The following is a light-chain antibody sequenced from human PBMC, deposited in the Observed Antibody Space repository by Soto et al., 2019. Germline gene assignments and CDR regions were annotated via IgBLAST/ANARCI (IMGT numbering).Light chain of an antibody. CDR1: SIDVGGSNY. CDR2: DVS. J-gene: IGLJ1*01. V-gene: IGLV2-11*01. CDR3: SSFTSSVTYV. Sequence: QSALTQPRSVSGSPGQSVTISCTGPSIDVGGSNYVSWYQQHPGKAPKLMIYDVSERPSGVPDRFSGSKSGNTASLTISGLQAEDEADYYCSSFTSSVTYVFGTGTKVTVL.